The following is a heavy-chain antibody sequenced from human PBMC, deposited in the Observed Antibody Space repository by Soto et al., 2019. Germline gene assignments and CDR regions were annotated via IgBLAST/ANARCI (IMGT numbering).Heavy chain of an antibody. J-gene: IGHJ6*02. CDR2: IRSKANSYAT. Sequence: EVQLVESGGGLVQPGGSLKLSCAASGFTFSGSAMHWVRQASGKGLEWVGRIRSKANSYATAYAASVKGRFTISRDDSKNKAYLQMSSLKHEDTVVDYCTSLADTAMFIVGYGREVWGQGTTVTVSS. CDR1: GFTFSGSA. V-gene: IGHV3-73*02. D-gene: IGHD5-18*01. CDR3: TSLADTAMFIVGYGREV.